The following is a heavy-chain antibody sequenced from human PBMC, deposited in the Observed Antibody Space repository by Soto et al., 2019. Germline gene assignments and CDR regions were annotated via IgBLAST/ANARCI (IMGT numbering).Heavy chain of an antibody. CDR1: GGTFSSYA. Sequence: QVQLVQSVAEVKKPGSSVKVSCKASGGTFSSYAISWVRQAPGQGLEWMGGIIPIFGTANYAQKFQGRVTITADESTSTAYMELSSLRSEDTAVYYCARDSSGWLGEYYFDYWGQGTLVTVSS. J-gene: IGHJ4*02. CDR2: IIPIFGTA. D-gene: IGHD6-19*01. V-gene: IGHV1-69*01. CDR3: ARDSSGWLGEYYFDY.